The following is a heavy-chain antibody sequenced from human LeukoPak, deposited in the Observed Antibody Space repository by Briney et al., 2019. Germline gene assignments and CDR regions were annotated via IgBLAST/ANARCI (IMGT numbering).Heavy chain of an antibody. Sequence: ASVKVSCKASGYTFTGYYMHWVRQAPGQGLEWMGWINPNSGGTNYAQKFQGRVTMTRDTSISTAYMELSRLRSDDTAVYYCAREALVATIPHFDYWGQGTLVTVSS. CDR3: AREALVATIPHFDY. J-gene: IGHJ4*02. V-gene: IGHV1-2*02. CDR2: INPNSGGT. D-gene: IGHD5-12*01. CDR1: GYTFTGYY.